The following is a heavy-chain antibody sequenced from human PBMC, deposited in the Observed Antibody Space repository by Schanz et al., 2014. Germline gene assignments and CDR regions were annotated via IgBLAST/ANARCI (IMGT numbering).Heavy chain of an antibody. D-gene: IGHD6-13*01. V-gene: IGHV1-18*01. Sequence: QGQLVQSGAEVKKPGASVKVSCKASGYTFTSYGITWVRQAPGQGLEWMGWISPANGNTHYSPRLNGRVSISSDTAASTVYLHFSSLKSDDTAVYYCARDLIAAAESWFDPWGQGTPITVSS. CDR2: ISPANGNT. J-gene: IGHJ5*02. CDR1: GYTFTSYG. CDR3: ARDLIAAAESWFDP.